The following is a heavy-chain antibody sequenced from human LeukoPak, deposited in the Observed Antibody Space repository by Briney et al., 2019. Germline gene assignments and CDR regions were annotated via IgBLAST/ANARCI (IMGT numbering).Heavy chain of an antibody. J-gene: IGHJ6*02. CDR3: ARDESGYYGSGGYYGMDV. CDR1: GFTFSSYS. CDR2: ISSSSSYI. Sequence: GGSLRLSCAASGFTFSSYSMNWVRQAPGKGLEWVSSISSSSSYIYYAVSVKGRFTISRDNAKNSLYLQMNSLRAEDTAVYYCARDESGYYGSGGYYGMDVWGQGTTVTVSS. D-gene: IGHD3-10*01. V-gene: IGHV3-21*01.